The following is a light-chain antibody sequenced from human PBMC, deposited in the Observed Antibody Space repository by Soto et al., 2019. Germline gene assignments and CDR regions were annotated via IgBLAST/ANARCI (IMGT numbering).Light chain of an antibody. J-gene: IGKJ4*01. CDR2: KAS. CDR3: HQYNSGSPLT. Sequence: DVPRQMSAATLSVSVSDRVTITCLASQSISNWLAWYQQKPGKAPKLLIYKASTLESGGPSRFSSSRSGTEVTLTISSLQPDDFAAYYCHQYNSGSPLTFGGGTKV. V-gene: IGKV1-5*03. CDR1: QSISNW.